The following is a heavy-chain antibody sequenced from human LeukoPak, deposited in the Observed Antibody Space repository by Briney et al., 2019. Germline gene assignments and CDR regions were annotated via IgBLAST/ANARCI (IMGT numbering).Heavy chain of an antibody. V-gene: IGHV4-34*01. CDR1: GGSFSGYY. CDR2: INHSGST. Sequence: SETLSLTCAVYGGSFSGYYWSWIRQPPGKGLEWIGEINHSGSTNYNPSLKSRVTISVDTSKNRFSLRLSSVTAADTAVYFCARVGVAGPYYFDYWGQGTLVTVSS. CDR3: ARVGVAGPYYFDY. D-gene: IGHD6-19*01. J-gene: IGHJ4*02.